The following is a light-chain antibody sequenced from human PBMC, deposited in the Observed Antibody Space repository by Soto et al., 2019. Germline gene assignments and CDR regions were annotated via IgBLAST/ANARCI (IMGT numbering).Light chain of an antibody. J-gene: IGLJ1*01. V-gene: IGLV2-14*03. CDR3: VSFTTKKSYV. CDR2: DIA. Sequence: VLTQPASVSGSPGQSITISCTGTSSDIGAYIFVSWYQQHPGKAPKLIIYDIANRPSGVSYRFSGSKSANTASLTISGLQADDEADYYCVSFTTKKSYVFGTGTKVTVL. CDR1: SSDIGAYIF.